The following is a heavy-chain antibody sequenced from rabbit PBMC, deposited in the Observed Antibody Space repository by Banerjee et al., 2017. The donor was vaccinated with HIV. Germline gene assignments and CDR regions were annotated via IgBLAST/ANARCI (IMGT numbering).Heavy chain of an antibody. CDR1: GFDFSSYG. V-gene: IGHV1S47*01. CDR2: IDPVFRST. J-gene: IGHJ4*01. D-gene: IGHD8-1*01. CDR3: ARSGSSYDTYFNL. Sequence: QEQLVESGGGLVQPGGSLKLSCKASGFDFSSYGVSWVRQAPGKGLEWIGYIDPVFRSTYYASWVNGRFTISSHNAQNTLYLQLNSLTAADTATYFCARSGSSYDTYFNLWGPGTLVTVS.